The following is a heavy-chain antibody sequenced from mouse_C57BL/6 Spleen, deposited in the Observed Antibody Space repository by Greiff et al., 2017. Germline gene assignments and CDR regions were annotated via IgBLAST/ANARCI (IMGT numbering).Heavy chain of an antibody. CDR3: ARDRDYYGSSGGDYFDD. CDR1: GFTFSSYA. Sequence: EVKVEESGGGLVKPGGSLKLSCAASGFTFSSYAMSWVRQTPEKRLEWVATISDGGSYTYYPDNVKGRFTISRDNAKNNLYLQMSHLKSEDTAMYYCARDRDYYGSSGGDYFDDWGQGTTLTVSS. J-gene: IGHJ2*01. D-gene: IGHD1-1*01. CDR2: ISDGGSYT. V-gene: IGHV5-4*01.